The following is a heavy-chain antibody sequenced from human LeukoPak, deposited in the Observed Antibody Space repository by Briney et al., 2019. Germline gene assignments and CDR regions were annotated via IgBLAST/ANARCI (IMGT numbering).Heavy chain of an antibody. J-gene: IGHJ3*02. CDR3: AKSNGYGLVDI. CDR1: GDSISRYY. D-gene: IGHD3-10*01. V-gene: IGHV4-4*07. Sequence: SETLSLTCTVSGDSISRYYWSWIRQPAGKGLEWIGRIYNGGIITYNPSLKSRVTMSIDTSNNQFSLRLRFVTAADTAVYYCAKSNGYGLVDIWGQGTMVTVSS. CDR2: IYNGGII.